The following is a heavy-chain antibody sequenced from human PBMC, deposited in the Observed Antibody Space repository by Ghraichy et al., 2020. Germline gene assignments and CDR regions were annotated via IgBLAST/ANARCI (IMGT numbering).Heavy chain of an antibody. Sequence: GGSLRLSCAASGFTFSSHSMNWVRQAPGKGLEWVSSISSSSSSIYYAESVEGRFTISRDNAKNSLYLQMNSLRAEDTAVYYCARSHYDISGYHHYCGQGTLVTVSS. D-gene: IGHD3-22*01. CDR1: GFTFSSHS. CDR3: ARSHYDISGYHHY. J-gene: IGHJ4*02. V-gene: IGHV3-21*01. CDR2: ISSSSSSI.